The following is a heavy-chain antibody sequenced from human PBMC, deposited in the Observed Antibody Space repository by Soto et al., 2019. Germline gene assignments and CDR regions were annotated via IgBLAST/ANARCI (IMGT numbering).Heavy chain of an antibody. Sequence: GASVRVSCKASGYTFTDYYMHWVREAPGQGLEWMGWINPNSGATSYAQRFQGRVTMTRDTSISTAYMELSRLTSDDTAVYYCAREGGDIVQMVYALPWYWGQGTLVTVYS. CDR1: GYTFTDYY. J-gene: IGHJ4*02. CDR2: INPNSGAT. CDR3: AREGGDIVQMVYALPWY. V-gene: IGHV1-2*02. D-gene: IGHD2-8*01.